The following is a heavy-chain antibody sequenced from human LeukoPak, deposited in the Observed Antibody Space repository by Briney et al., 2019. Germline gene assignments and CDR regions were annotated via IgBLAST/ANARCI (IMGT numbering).Heavy chain of an antibody. CDR3: AKGTPGYCSGGSCSVFDY. CDR1: GFTFSSYG. Sequence: GGSLRLSCAASGFTFSSYGMHWVRQAPGKGLEWVAVISYDGSNKYYADSVKGRFTISRDNSKNTLYLQMNSLRAEDTAVYYCAKGTPGYCSGGSCSVFDYWGQGTLVTVSS. V-gene: IGHV3-30*18. CDR2: ISYDGSNK. J-gene: IGHJ4*02. D-gene: IGHD2-15*01.